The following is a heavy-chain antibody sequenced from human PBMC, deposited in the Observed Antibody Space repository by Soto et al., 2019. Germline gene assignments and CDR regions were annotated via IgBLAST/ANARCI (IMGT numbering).Heavy chain of an antibody. CDR1: GGSISRGDYY. CDR3: ARALDDSSGYYGGLGY. CDR2: IYYTGST. V-gene: IGHV4-30-4*01. Sequence: SETLSLTCTVSGGSISRGDYYWSWIRQPPGKGLEWVGYIYYTGSTYYNPSLKSRLTLSVDTSKNQLSLSLTSVTAADTAVYYCARALDDSSGYYGGLGYWGPGTRVTVSS. D-gene: IGHD3-22*01. J-gene: IGHJ4*02.